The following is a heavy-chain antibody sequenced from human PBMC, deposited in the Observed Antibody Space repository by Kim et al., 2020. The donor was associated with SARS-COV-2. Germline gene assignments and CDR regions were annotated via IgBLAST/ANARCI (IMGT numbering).Heavy chain of an antibody. V-gene: IGHV3-33*08. J-gene: IGHJ6*02. Sequence: GGSLRLSCAASGFTFSSYGMHWVRQAPGKGLEWVAVIWYDGSNKYYADSVKGRFTISRDNSKNTLYLQMNSLRAEDTAVYYCARGLYGGNLWYYYYGMDVWGQGTTVTVSS. CDR3: ARGLYGGNLWYYYYGMDV. D-gene: IGHD2-15*01. CDR2: IWYDGSNK. CDR1: GFTFSSYG.